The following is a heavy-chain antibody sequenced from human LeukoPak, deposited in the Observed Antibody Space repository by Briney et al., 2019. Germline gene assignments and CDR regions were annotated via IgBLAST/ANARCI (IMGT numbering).Heavy chain of an antibody. Sequence: GGSLRLSCAASGITFSSYGMHWVRQAPGKGLEWVAVIWYDGSNKYYADSVKGRFTISRDNSKNTLYLQMNSLRAEDTAVYYCAKQRDYYDSSGYYRGYYFDYWGQGTLVTVSS. CDR3: AKQRDYYDSSGYYRGYYFDY. V-gene: IGHV3-33*06. J-gene: IGHJ4*02. CDR2: IWYDGSNK. CDR1: GITFSSYG. D-gene: IGHD3-22*01.